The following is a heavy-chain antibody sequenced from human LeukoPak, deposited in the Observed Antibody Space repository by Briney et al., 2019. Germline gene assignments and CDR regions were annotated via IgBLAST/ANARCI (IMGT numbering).Heavy chain of an antibody. CDR2: INWNGGST. D-gene: IGHD4-17*01. CDR3: AREKGDYGDYRFDYFDY. J-gene: IGHJ4*02. CDR1: GFTFDDYG. V-gene: IGHV3-20*04. Sequence: AGGSLRLSCAASGFTFDDYGMSWVRQAPGKGLEWVSGINWNGGSTGYADSVKGRSTISRDNAKNSLYLQMNSLRAEDTALYYCAREKGDYGDYRFDYFDYWGQGTLVTVSS.